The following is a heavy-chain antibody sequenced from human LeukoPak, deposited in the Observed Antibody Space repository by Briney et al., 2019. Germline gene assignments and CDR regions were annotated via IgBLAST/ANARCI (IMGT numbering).Heavy chain of an antibody. Sequence: GGSLRLSCAASGFTFSSYAMNWVRQAPGKGLEWVSIIGGSGGTTYYADSVKGRFTISRDNDKNSLYLQMNSLRIEDTALYYCAKDRGYEVVFDPWGQGTLVAVSS. CDR2: IGGSGGTT. CDR1: GFTFSSYA. V-gene: IGHV3-23*01. J-gene: IGHJ5*02. CDR3: AKDRGYEVVFDP. D-gene: IGHD5-12*01.